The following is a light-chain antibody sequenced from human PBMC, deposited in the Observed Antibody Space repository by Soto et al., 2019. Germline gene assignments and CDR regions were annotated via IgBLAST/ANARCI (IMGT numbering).Light chain of an antibody. V-gene: IGKV2-28*01. CDR1: QSLLQTNGYNY. CDR3: MQALQTPWA. Sequence: DIVMTQSPLSLPVTPGDPASISCRSSQSLLQTNGYNYLDWYLQKPGQSQQHLIYLGSNRASGVPDRFSGSGSGTDFTLKISRVEAEDVGVYYCMQALQTPWAFGQGTKVEIK. J-gene: IGKJ1*01. CDR2: LGS.